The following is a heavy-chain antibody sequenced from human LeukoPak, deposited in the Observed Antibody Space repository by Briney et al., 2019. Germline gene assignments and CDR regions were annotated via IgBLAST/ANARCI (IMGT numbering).Heavy chain of an antibody. J-gene: IGHJ4*02. D-gene: IGHD4-17*01. CDR3: TRRIDYGDYDY. CDR1: GYPFDTYW. CDR2: INPLDSDT. Sequence: GESLKISCKGSGYPFDTYWIGWVRQTPGKGLEWMGIINPLDSDTRYSPSFQGQVTFSADKSITTAYLQWSGLAASDTAMYYCTRRIDYGDYDYWGQGTLVTVSS. V-gene: IGHV5-51*01.